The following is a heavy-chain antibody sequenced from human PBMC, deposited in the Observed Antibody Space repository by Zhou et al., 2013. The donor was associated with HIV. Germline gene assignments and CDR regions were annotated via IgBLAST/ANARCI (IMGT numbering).Heavy chain of an antibody. CDR1: GYNFTTYD. V-gene: IGHV1-8*01. J-gene: IGHJ4*02. CDR2: INPNSGKS. D-gene: IGHD5-12*01. CDR3: ARVGAGWLQFNALDY. Sequence: QVQLVQSGAEVKKPGASVKVSCKASGYNFTTYDMHWVRQASGQGLEWMGWINPNSGKSYYAERLQGRVTMTRDTSTSTAYMELSSLRSEDTAVYYCARVGAGWLQFNALDYWGQGTLVTVSS.